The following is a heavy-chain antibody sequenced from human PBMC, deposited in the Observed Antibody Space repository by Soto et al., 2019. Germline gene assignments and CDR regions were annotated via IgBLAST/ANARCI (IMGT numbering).Heavy chain of an antibody. V-gene: IGHV4-34*01. CDR1: GGSFSGYY. J-gene: IGHJ6*02. CDR3: ARLSVVVPAASTYYYYGMDV. Sequence: SETLSLTCAVYGGSFSGYYWSWIRQPPGKGLEWIGEINHSGSTNYNPSLKSRVTISVDTSKNQFSLKLSSVTAADTAVYYCARLSVVVPAASTYYYYGMDVWGQGTTVTVSS. CDR2: INHSGST. D-gene: IGHD2-2*01.